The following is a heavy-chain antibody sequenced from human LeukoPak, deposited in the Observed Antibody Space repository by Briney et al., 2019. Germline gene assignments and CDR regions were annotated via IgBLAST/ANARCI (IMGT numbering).Heavy chain of an antibody. CDR1: GASVSGGNYF. CDR2: LSTRGNT. J-gene: IGHJ5*02. V-gene: IGHV4-61*02. Sequence: SETLSLTCSVSGASVSGGNYFWTWIRQPTGKGLEWIGRLSTRGNTNYNPSLESRVTISGDTSKNQFSLQLRSVTAADTAVYYCTRALCINGVCEWFDPWGQGTLVTVSS. CDR3: TRALCINGVCEWFDP. D-gene: IGHD2-8*01.